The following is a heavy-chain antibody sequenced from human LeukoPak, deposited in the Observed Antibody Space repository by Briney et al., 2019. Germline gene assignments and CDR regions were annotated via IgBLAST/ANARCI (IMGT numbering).Heavy chain of an antibody. Sequence: SETLSLTCNVSGVSISSMSYYWGWIRQPPGKGLEWIGSNYYSGGTDYNPSLKSRVTISVDTSKNQFSLKLTSVTAADTAVYYCASRYYSYYSMDVWGKGTTVIVSS. CDR3: ASRYYSYYSMDV. J-gene: IGHJ6*03. CDR2: NYYSGGT. CDR1: GVSISSMSYY. V-gene: IGHV4-39*01.